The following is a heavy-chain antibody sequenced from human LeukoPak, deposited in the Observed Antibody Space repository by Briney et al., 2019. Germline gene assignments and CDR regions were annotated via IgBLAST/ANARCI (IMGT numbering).Heavy chain of an antibody. CDR1: GGSISSYY. V-gene: IGHV4-59*08. CDR2: IYYSGST. Sequence: KPSETLSLTCTVSGGSISSYYWSWIRQPPGKRLEWIGYIYYSGSTNYNPSLKSRVTISVDTSKNQFSLKLSSVTAADTAVYYCARHSGSYSGDAFDIWGQGTMVTVSS. D-gene: IGHD1-26*01. CDR3: ARHSGSYSGDAFDI. J-gene: IGHJ3*02.